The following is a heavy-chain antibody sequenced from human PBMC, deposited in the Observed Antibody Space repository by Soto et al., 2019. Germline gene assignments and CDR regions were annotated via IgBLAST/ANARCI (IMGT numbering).Heavy chain of an antibody. D-gene: IGHD2-2*01. J-gene: IGHJ6*02. CDR3: ARHDCISSSCYYYYYYSMDV. Sequence: QVQLVQSGAEVKKPGSSVKVSCNTSGGTFSSYAISWVRQAPGQGLEWMGGIIPILDTANYAQKFQGRVTITADESTSTAYMELSSLRSEDTAVYYCARHDCISSSCYYYYYYSMDVWGQGTTVTVSS. CDR2: IIPILDTA. CDR1: GGTFSSYA. V-gene: IGHV1-69*12.